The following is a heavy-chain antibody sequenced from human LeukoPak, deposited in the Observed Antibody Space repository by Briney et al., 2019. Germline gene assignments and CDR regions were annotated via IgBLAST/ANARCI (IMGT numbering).Heavy chain of an antibody. CDR3: ARDRGYYGERGYFDY. D-gene: IGHD3-10*01. Sequence: ASVKVSCKASRYTFTSYGISWLRQAPGQGLAWMGWISAYNGNTNYAQKLQGRVTMTTDTSTSTAYMELRSLRSDDTAVYYCARDRGYYGERGYFDYWGQGTLVTVSS. CDR1: RYTFTSYG. V-gene: IGHV1-18*01. J-gene: IGHJ4*02. CDR2: ISAYNGNT.